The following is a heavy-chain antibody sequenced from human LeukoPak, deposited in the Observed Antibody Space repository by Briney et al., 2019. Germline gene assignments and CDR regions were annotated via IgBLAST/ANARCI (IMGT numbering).Heavy chain of an antibody. CDR1: GGSFRGYY. Sequence: PSETLSLTCAVYGGSFRGYYWSWIRQPPGKGLEWIGEINHSGSTNYNPSLKSRVTISVDTSKNQFSLKLSSVTAADTAVYYCARDGYCSSTSCYSSGYDYYFDYWGQGTLVTVSS. D-gene: IGHD2-2*02. CDR2: INHSGST. V-gene: IGHV4-34*01. J-gene: IGHJ4*02. CDR3: ARDGYCSSTSCYSSGYDYYFDY.